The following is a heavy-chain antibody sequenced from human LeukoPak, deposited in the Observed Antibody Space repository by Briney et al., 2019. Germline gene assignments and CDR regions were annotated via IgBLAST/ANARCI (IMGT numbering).Heavy chain of an antibody. Sequence: EASVKVSCKASGYTFTSYDINWVRQATGQGLEWMGWVNPNSGNTGYAQKFQGRVTMTRNTSISTAYMELSSLRSEDTAVYYCARGSTYYYDSSGYYYGYWGQGTLVTVSS. V-gene: IGHV1-8*01. CDR1: GYTFTSYD. CDR2: VNPNSGNT. D-gene: IGHD3-22*01. CDR3: ARGSTYYYDSSGYYYGY. J-gene: IGHJ4*02.